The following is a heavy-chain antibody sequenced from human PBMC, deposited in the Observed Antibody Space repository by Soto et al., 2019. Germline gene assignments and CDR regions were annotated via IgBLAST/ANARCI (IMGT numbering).Heavy chain of an antibody. D-gene: IGHD2-2*01. CDR2: ISAYNGNT. Sequence: ASVKVSCKASVSTFTSYGISWVRQAPGQGLEWMGWISAYNGNTNYAQKLQGRVTMTTDTSTSTAYMELRSLRSDDTAVYYCAGSKLGYCSSTSCYGFDYWGQGTLVTVSS. CDR3: AGSKLGYCSSTSCYGFDY. CDR1: VSTFTSYG. J-gene: IGHJ4*02. V-gene: IGHV1-18*01.